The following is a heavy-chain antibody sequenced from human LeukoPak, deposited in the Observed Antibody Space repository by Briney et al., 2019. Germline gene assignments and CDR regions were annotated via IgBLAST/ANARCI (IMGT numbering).Heavy chain of an antibody. V-gene: IGHV4-4*07. CDR2: IHTSGST. D-gene: IGHD6-19*01. CDR1: GDSISSSY. CDR3: ARVRLGRGLDY. J-gene: IGHJ4*02. Sequence: SETLSLTCTVSGDSISSSYWGWIRQPAGRGLEWIGRIHTSGSTYYSPSLKTRVTMSVDTSTNQFSLKLSSVTAADTAMYYCARVRLGRGLDYWGQGTLVTVSS.